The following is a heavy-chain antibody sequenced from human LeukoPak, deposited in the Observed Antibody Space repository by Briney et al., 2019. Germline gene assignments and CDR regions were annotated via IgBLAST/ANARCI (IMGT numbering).Heavy chain of an antibody. CDR1: GGSISSSGYY. Sequence: SETLSLTCTVSGGSISSSGYYWSWIRQPPGKGLEWIGYIYHSGSTYYNPSLKSRVTISVDTSKNQFSLKLSSVTAADTAVYYCARAGMVRPHPYYFDYWGQGTLVTVSS. D-gene: IGHD3-10*01. J-gene: IGHJ4*02. CDR2: IYHSGST. CDR3: ARAGMVRPHPYYFDY. V-gene: IGHV4-30-2*01.